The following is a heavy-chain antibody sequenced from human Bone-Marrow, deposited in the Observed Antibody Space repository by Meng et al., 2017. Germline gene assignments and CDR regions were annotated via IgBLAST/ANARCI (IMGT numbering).Heavy chain of an antibody. Sequence: VKLQESGPGRVKPSQTLSLACTVSGDSITSGGYYWTWIRQHPGKGLEWIGYNYYSGSTSYNPSLKNRLSISIDTSKNQFSLKLSSVTAADTAMYYCASGLWINAFDTWGQGTVVTVSS. D-gene: IGHD2/OR15-2a*01. CDR3: ASGLWINAFDT. J-gene: IGHJ3*02. CDR2: NYYSGST. V-gene: IGHV4-31*03. CDR1: GDSITSGGYY.